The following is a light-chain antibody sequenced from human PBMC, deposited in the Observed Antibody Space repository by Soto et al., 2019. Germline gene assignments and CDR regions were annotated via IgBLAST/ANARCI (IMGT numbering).Light chain of an antibody. V-gene: IGKV3-15*01. CDR2: GAF. CDR3: QQYNDWPLT. Sequence: IVLTQSPDTLSLSPGERATLSCRASQSVSSNLAWYQQKPGQAPSLLIYGAFTRATCVPARFSGTGSGTEFTLTISSLQSEDFALYYCQQYNDWPLTFGQGTKVDIK. CDR1: QSVSSN. J-gene: IGKJ1*01.